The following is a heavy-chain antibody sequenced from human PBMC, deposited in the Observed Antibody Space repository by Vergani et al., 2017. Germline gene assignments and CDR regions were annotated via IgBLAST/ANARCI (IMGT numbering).Heavy chain of an antibody. CDR3: ARDRRVGARDGMDV. Sequence: QVQLQESGPGLVKPSQTLSLTCTVSGGSISSGSYYWSWIRQPAGKGLEWIGRIYTSGRTNYNPSLKSRVTISVDTSKNQFSLKLSSVTAADTAVYYCARDRRVGARDGMDVWGQGTTVTVSS. V-gene: IGHV4-61*02. CDR1: GGSISSGSYY. J-gene: IGHJ6*02. CDR2: IYTSGRT. D-gene: IGHD1-26*01.